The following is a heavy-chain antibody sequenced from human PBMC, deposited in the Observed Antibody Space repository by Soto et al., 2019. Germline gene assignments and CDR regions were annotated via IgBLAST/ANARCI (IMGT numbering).Heavy chain of an antibody. V-gene: IGHV1-18*01. CDR1: GYSFTSYV. CDR2: ISADNHNT. Sequence: ASVKVSCTTSGYSFTSYVISWVRQAPGHGLEWMGWISADNHNTNVAQNFQGRVTLTTDTSTTTVFMELRNLRSDDTAVYYCARESRNYDALDYWGQGTLVTVSS. J-gene: IGHJ4*02. D-gene: IGHD3-22*01. CDR3: ARESRNYDALDY.